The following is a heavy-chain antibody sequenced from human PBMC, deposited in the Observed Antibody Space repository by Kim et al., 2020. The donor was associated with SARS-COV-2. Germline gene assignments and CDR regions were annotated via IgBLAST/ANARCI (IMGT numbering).Heavy chain of an antibody. J-gene: IGHJ5*02. D-gene: IGHD3-10*01. CDR1: GYTFTSYA. CDR2: INGGIGNT. CDR3: ARVSYGSGSSSP. V-gene: IGHV1-3*01. Sequence: ASVKVSCKASGYTFTSYAIHWVRQAPGQRLEWMGWINGGIGNTKYSQKFQGRVTITRDTSASTAYMELSSLRSEDTAVYYCARVSYGSGSSSPWGQGTLVTVSS.